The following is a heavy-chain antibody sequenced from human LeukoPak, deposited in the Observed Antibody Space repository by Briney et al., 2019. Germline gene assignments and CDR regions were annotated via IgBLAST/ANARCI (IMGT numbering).Heavy chain of an antibody. CDR1: GFTFSCYA. CDR2: ISYDGSNK. J-gene: IGHJ4*02. CDR3: ARAPDTAMVINY. V-gene: IGHV3-30*01. Sequence: GRSLRLTCAASGFTFSCYAMHWVRQAPGKGLEWVAVISYDGSNKYYADSVKGRFTISRDNSKNTLYLQMNSLRAEDTAVYHCARAPDTAMVINYWGQGTLDTVSS. D-gene: IGHD5-18*01.